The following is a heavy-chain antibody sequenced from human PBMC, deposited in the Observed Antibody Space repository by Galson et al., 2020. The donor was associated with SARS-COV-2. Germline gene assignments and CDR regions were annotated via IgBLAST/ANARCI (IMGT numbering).Heavy chain of an antibody. Sequence: GGSLRLSCAASGVPFSSYPMHWVRQAPGKGLEWVAVISYDGRNINYADSVKGRFTISRDDSKNMLYLQMNGLRAEDTAVYYCAKDLVRGIGYMDVWGSGTTVTISS. D-gene: IGHD3-10*01. CDR1: GVPFSSYP. CDR3: AKDLVRGIGYMDV. CDR2: ISYDGRNI. V-gene: IGHV3-30*04. J-gene: IGHJ6*03.